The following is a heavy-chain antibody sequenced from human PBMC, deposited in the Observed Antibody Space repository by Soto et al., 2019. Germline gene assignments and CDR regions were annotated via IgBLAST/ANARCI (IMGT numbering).Heavy chain of an antibody. V-gene: IGHV1-46*01. J-gene: IGHJ3*02. CDR3: AGEAGSHGFDI. CDR1: GYTFTSYY. CDR2: INPSSGTT. Sequence: ASVKVSCKASGYTFTSYYMNWVRQAPGQGLEWMGTINPSSGTTSYAQKFQGRVTMTRDTSTSTVYMELSSLRSEDAAMYYCAGEAGSHGFDIWGQGTRVTVSS.